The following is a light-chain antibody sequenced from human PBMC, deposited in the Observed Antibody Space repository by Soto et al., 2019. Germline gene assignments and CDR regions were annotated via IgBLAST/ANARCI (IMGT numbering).Light chain of an antibody. J-gene: IGKJ1*01. Sequence: EIVLTQSPGTLSLSPGERATLSCRAGQSVSSSYLALYQQKPGLAPRLLIYDASSRATGIPDRFRVRGAGTDFTLTISRLEHEDVAVYSGQQYGSSTRTFGQGTKVDI. CDR3: QQYGSSTRT. CDR2: DAS. V-gene: IGKV3D-20*01. CDR1: QSVSSSY.